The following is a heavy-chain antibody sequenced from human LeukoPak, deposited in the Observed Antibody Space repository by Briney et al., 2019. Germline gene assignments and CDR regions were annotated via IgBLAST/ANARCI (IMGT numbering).Heavy chain of an antibody. D-gene: IGHD3-10*01. CDR3: VRERDLWFGELLED. V-gene: IGHV4-34*01. CDR1: GGSISSYY. Sequence: SETLSLTCTVSGGSISSYYWSWIRQPPGKGLEWIGEINHSGSTNYNPSLKSRVTISVDTSKNQFSLKLSSVTAADTAVYYCVRERDLWFGELLEDWGQGTLVTVSS. CDR2: INHSGST. J-gene: IGHJ4*02.